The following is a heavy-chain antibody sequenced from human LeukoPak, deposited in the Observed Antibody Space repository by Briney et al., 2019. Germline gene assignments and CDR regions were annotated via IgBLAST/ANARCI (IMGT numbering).Heavy chain of an antibody. CDR3: VRLSGLYGDAFDI. J-gene: IGHJ3*02. CDR2: ITSKPNNYAT. D-gene: IGHD2/OR15-2a*01. V-gene: IGHV3-73*01. Sequence: GGSLRLSCAASGFTFINAWMAWVRQAPGKGLEWVGRITSKPNNYATAYVTSVKGRFTISRDDSKNTAYLQMSSLKTEDSAVYYCVRLSGLYGDAFDIWGQGTMVTVSS. CDR1: GFTFINAW.